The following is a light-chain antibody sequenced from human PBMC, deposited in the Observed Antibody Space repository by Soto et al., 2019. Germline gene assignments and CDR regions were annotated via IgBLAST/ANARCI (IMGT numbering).Light chain of an antibody. CDR3: QQYDSSPRT. Sequence: VMTQSPATLSVSPGERATLSCRASQSVSSNLAWYQQKPGQAPRLLIYGASSRATGIPDRFSGSGSGTDFTLTINRLEPEDFAVYYCQQYDSSPRTFGQGTKVDIK. CDR1: QSVSSN. V-gene: IGKV3-20*01. CDR2: GAS. J-gene: IGKJ1*01.